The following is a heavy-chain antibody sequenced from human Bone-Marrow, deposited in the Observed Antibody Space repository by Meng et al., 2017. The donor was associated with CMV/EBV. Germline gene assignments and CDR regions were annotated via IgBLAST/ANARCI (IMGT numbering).Heavy chain of an antibody. Sequence: GGSLRLSCAASGFTFSSYAMHWVRQAPGKGPEWVAVISYDASKKYYADFVKGRFTISRDNSKNTLFLQMNSLRPEDTAVYYCARDQKWELLRGTYFDHWGQGTLVTVSS. V-gene: IGHV3-30*04. J-gene: IGHJ4*02. CDR1: GFTFSSYA. D-gene: IGHD1-26*01. CDR2: ISYDASKK. CDR3: ARDQKWELLRGTYFDH.